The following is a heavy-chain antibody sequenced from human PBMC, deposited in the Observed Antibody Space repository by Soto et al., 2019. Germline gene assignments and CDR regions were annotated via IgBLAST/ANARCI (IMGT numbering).Heavy chain of an antibody. CDR2: IYPSDSDT. J-gene: IGHJ4*02. CDR1: GYNFAGYW. D-gene: IGHD3-3*01. V-gene: IGHV5-51*01. Sequence: RESLKISCKGSGYNFAGYWIAWVRQMPGKGLELMGIIYPSDSDTRYRPSFQGQVTISADKSISSAYLQWSSLRASNTAMYYCARGGVSTRTFDYWGQGTPVTVSS. CDR3: ARGGVSTRTFDY.